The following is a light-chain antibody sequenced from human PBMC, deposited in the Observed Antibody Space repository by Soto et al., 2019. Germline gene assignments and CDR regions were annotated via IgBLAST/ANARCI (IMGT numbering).Light chain of an antibody. CDR2: AAS. CDR3: QQSYSTPIT. Sequence: DIQMTQSPSSLSASVGDRVTITCRASQGIGNYLAWYQKKPGKAPKLLIYAASSLQSGVPSRFSGSGSGTDFTLTISSLQPEDFATYYCQQSYSTPITFGQGTRLEIK. CDR1: QGIGNY. V-gene: IGKV1-39*01. J-gene: IGKJ5*01.